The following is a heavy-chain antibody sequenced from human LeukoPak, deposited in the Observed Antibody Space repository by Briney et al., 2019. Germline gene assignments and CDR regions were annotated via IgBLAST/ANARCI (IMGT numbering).Heavy chain of an antibody. CDR1: GFTFSSYA. Sequence: GGSLRLSCAASGFTFSSYAMHWVRQAPGKGLEWVAFISYDGSNKYYADSVKGRFTISRDNSKNTLYLQMNSLRAEDTAVYYCAREIVVVPAAMSHGMDVWGQGTTVTVSS. D-gene: IGHD2-2*01. J-gene: IGHJ6*02. V-gene: IGHV3-30-3*01. CDR3: AREIVVVPAAMSHGMDV. CDR2: ISYDGSNK.